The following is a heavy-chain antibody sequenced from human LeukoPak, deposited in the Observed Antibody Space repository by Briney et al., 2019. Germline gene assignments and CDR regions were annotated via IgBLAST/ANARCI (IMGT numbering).Heavy chain of an antibody. J-gene: IGHJ1*01. Sequence: SETLSLTCTVSGGSISSYYWSWIRQPPGKGLEWIGYIYYSGSTNYNPSLKSRVTISVDTSKNQFSLKLSSVTAADMAVYYCCGVVITSGAEYFQHWGQGTLVTVSS. CDR2: IYYSGST. CDR1: GGSISSYY. V-gene: IGHV4-59*01. CDR3: CGVVITSGAEYFQH. D-gene: IGHD3-3*01.